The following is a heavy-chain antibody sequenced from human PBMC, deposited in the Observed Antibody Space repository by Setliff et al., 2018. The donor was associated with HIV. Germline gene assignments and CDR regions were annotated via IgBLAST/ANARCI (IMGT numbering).Heavy chain of an antibody. D-gene: IGHD1-26*01. Sequence: ASVKVSCKASGYTFTTYSLHWVRQAPGQSLEWMGWINVGNGDTKYSQDLQGRITITRDTTANTAYMELSSLRSDDTAVYFCARGALLAVFDFDHWGRGTQVTVSS. CDR1: GYTFTTYS. CDR3: ARGALLAVFDFDH. CDR2: INVGNGDT. V-gene: IGHV1-3*01. J-gene: IGHJ4*01.